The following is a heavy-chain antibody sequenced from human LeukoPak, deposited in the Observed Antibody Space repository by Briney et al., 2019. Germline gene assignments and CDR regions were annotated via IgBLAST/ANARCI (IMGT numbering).Heavy chain of an antibody. CDR1: GFTFSSYG. V-gene: IGHV3-23*01. CDR2: ISGSGGST. J-gene: IGHJ6*03. CDR3: AKDPRIQLWFPYYYYMDV. Sequence: PGGSLRLSCAASGFTFSSYGMSWVRQAPGKGLEWVSAISGSGGSTYYADSVKGRFTISRDNSKNTLYLQMNSLRAEDTAVYYCAKDPRIQLWFPYYYYMDVWGRGTTVTVSS. D-gene: IGHD5-18*01.